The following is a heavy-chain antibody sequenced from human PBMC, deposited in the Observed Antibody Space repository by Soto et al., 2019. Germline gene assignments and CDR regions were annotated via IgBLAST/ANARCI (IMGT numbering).Heavy chain of an antibody. D-gene: IGHD5-18*01. CDR2: ITRDGSDT. CDR1: GLTFSSYW. J-gene: IGHJ4*02. CDR3: GRGGSDSPMAPGY. V-gene: IGHV3-74*01. Sequence: GGPLRLSCAASGLTFSSYWMHWVRQGPGKGLVWVWRITRDGSDTDYADSVKGRFSISSDNAKNTLYLQMNSLRAEDRAVYYCGRGGSDSPMAPGYWGQGALVTVSS.